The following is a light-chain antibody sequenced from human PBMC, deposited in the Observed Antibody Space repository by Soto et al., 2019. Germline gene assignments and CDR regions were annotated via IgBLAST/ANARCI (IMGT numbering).Light chain of an antibody. CDR2: AVS. CDR3: SSYTGSSYV. CDR1: SSDVGGYNY. V-gene: IGLV2-14*01. Sequence: QSALAQPASVSGSPGQSITISCTGTSSDVGGYNYVSWYQQHPGKAPKLMIYAVSNRPSGVSYRFSGSKSGNTASLTISGLQAEDEADYYCSSYTGSSYVFGTGTKVTVL. J-gene: IGLJ1*01.